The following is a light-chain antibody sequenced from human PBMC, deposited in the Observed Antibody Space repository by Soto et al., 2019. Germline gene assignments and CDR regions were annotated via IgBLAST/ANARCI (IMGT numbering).Light chain of an antibody. J-gene: IGKJ4*01. CDR3: QKTYSAPLT. CDR1: QSISNY. Sequence: DMQMTQSPSSLPASVVDRVNITCRASQSISNYLNWYQQKPGRAPSLLIHGASSLQGGVPSRFSGSGSGTHFTLTIKNLQPEDFTTYYCQKTYSAPLTCGGGTKVDIK. CDR2: GAS. V-gene: IGKV1-39*01.